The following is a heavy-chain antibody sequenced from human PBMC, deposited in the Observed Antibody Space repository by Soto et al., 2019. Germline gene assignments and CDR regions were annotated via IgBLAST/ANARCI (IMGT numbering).Heavy chain of an antibody. V-gene: IGHV4-59*01. J-gene: IGHJ6*02. CDR3: ARSEAKGYVWGSYSHTHDAYGMDV. Sequence: ASETLSLTCTVSGDSISSCYWSCRVRPPAGGGVGSGDIYYSGGTNYNHSLKSRVTISVDTTKNQFSLKMISLTAADTAVYYCARSEAKGYVWGSYSHTHDAYGMDVWGQGTTVTVSS. CDR2: IYYSGGT. D-gene: IGHD3-16*02. CDR1: GDSISSCY.